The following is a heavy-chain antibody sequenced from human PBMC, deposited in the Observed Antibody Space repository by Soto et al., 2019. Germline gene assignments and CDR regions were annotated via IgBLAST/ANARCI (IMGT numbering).Heavy chain of an antibody. J-gene: IGHJ4*02. Sequence: ASVKVSCKASGYTFTTYAMHWVRQAPGQRLEWMGWINAGNGNTKYSQKFQGRVTITRDTSASTAYMDLSSLRSEDTAVYYCARDKGYCSSTSCYNPLFDYWGQGTLVTVSS. CDR2: INAGNGNT. D-gene: IGHD2-2*02. V-gene: IGHV1-3*01. CDR1: GYTFTTYA. CDR3: ARDKGYCSSTSCYNPLFDY.